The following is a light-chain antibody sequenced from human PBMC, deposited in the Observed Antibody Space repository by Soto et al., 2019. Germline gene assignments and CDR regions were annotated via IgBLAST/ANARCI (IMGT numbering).Light chain of an antibody. CDR1: QDISNY. J-gene: IGKJ4*01. Sequence: DIQMTQSPSSLSASVGDRVTITCQASQDISNYLNWYQQKPGKAPKLLIYDAYNLEKGVPSRFSGSVSETDFTFTISSLQPEDIATYYCQQYDNPNLTVTFGGGTKVEIK. V-gene: IGKV1-33*01. CDR2: DAY. CDR3: QQYDNPNLTVT.